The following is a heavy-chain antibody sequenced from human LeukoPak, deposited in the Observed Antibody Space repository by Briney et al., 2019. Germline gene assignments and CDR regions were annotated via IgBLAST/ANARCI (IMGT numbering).Heavy chain of an antibody. J-gene: IGHJ4*02. D-gene: IGHD1-14*01. CDR3: ARDPKTGYLDY. CDR2: INAGNGDT. V-gene: IGHV1-3*01. Sequence: ASVKVSCKASGYTFTNFAIHWVRQAPGQRLEWMGWINAGNGDTKYSQKFQGRVTITRDTSASTAYMELSSLRSEDTAVYYCARDPKTGYLDYWGQGTLVTVSS. CDR1: GYTFTNFA.